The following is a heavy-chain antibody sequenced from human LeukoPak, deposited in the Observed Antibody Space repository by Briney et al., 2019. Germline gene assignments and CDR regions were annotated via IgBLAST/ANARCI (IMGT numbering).Heavy chain of an antibody. D-gene: IGHD3-16*01. V-gene: IGHV3-7*01. CDR3: AREKLGDLEGWDAFDI. CDR2: IKQDGSEK. Sequence: GGSLRLSCAASGFTFSSYWMSWVRQAPGKGLEWVANIKQDGSEKYYVDSVKGRFTISRDNAKNSLYLQMNSLRAEDTAVYYCAREKLGDLEGWDAFDIWGQGTMVTVSS. CDR1: GFTFSSYW. J-gene: IGHJ3*02.